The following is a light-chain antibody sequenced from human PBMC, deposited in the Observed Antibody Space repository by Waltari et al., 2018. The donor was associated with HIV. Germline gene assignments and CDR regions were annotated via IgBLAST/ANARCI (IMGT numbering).Light chain of an antibody. CDR1: SSDVGSYNV. Sequence: QSALTQPASVSGSPGQSITISCTGTSSDVGSYNVFSWYQQHPGKAPKLMIYEDHQRPSGVSNRFSGSKSGNTASLTISGLQAEDEADYYCCSYTGSTTWVFGGGTKLTVL. J-gene: IGLJ3*02. V-gene: IGLV2-23*01. CDR2: EDH. CDR3: CSYTGSTTWV.